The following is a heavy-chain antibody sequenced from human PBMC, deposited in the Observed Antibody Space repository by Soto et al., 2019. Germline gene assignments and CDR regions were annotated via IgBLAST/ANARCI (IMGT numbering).Heavy chain of an antibody. D-gene: IGHD6-19*01. CDR3: ARQTTGWFGMDV. J-gene: IGHJ6*02. Sequence: GESLKISCKGAGYSFSDYWIGWVRRMPGKGLEWIGIIYPGDSGARYSPSFQGQVSISADKSVNTAYLQWGSLKASDTAMYYCARQTTGWFGMDVWGQGTTVTV. CDR1: GYSFSDYW. CDR2: IYPGDSGA. V-gene: IGHV5-51*01.